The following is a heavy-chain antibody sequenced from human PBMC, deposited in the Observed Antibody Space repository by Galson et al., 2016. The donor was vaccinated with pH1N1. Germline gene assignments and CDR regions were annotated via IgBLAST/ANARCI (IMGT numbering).Heavy chain of an antibody. V-gene: IGHV3-23*01. J-gene: IGHJ5*02. Sequence: SLRLSCAASGFTFGTHAMTWVRQAPGKGLQWVVVISGRGGSREYADSVKGRFTISKDNSKNTLYLQMNSVRVGDTGIYYCAKEGKWYGGNWFDPWGQGTLVTVSS. D-gene: IGHD3-10*01. CDR1: GFTFGTHA. CDR2: ISGRGGSR. CDR3: AKEGKWYGGNWFDP.